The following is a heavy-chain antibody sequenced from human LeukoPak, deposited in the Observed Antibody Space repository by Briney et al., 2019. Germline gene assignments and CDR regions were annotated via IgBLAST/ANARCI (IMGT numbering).Heavy chain of an antibody. CDR2: MNPNSGNT. V-gene: IGHV1-8*01. CDR3: AKLNCGGDCHNPASPFDP. J-gene: IGHJ5*02. Sequence: ASVKVSCKASGYTFTSYDINWVRQATGQGLEWMGWMNPNSGNTGYAQKFQGRVTMTRNTSISTAYMELSSLRSEDTAVYYCAKLNCGGDCHNPASPFDPWGQGTLVTVSS. D-gene: IGHD2-21*02. CDR1: GYTFTSYD.